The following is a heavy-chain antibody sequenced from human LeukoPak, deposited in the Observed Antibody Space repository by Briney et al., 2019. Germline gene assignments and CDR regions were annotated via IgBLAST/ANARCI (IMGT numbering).Heavy chain of an antibody. D-gene: IGHD1-26*01. CDR1: GFTFSSYG. V-gene: IGHV3-30*18. CDR2: ISYDGSNK. Sequence: ALRLSCAASGFTFSSYGMHWVRQAPGKGLEWVAVISYDGSNKGYADSVKGRFTLSRDNSKNTLYLQMNSPRAEDTAVYYCAKTGSGSYYDHWGQGTLVTVSS. CDR3: AKTGSGSYYDH. J-gene: IGHJ4*02.